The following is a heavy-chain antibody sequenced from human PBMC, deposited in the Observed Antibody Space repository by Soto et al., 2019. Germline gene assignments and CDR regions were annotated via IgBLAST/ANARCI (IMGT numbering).Heavy chain of an antibody. D-gene: IGHD6-13*01. CDR2: INPSGGST. CDR3: ARVESEQQLEYYYYSMDV. J-gene: IGHJ6*02. Sequence: RASVKVSCKASGYTFTSYYMHWVRQAPGQGLEWMGIINPSGGSTSYAQKFQGRVTMTRDTSTSTVYMELSSLRSEDTAVYYCARVESEQQLEYYYYSMDVWGQGTTVTVSS. CDR1: GYTFTSYY. V-gene: IGHV1-46*01.